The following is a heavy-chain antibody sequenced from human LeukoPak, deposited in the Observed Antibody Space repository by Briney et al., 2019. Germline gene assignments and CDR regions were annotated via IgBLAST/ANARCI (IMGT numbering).Heavy chain of an antibody. V-gene: IGHV3-7*01. CDR1: GFTFSSYW. CDR2: IKQDGSEK. J-gene: IGHJ1*01. D-gene: IGHD6-13*01. Sequence: PGGSLRLSCAASGFTFSSYWMSWVRQAPGKGLEWVANIKQDGSEKYYVDSVKGRFTISRDNSKNTLYLQMSSLKVEDTAVYYCVKDLRTAADAQAWGQGTLVTVSS. CDR3: VKDLRTAADAQA.